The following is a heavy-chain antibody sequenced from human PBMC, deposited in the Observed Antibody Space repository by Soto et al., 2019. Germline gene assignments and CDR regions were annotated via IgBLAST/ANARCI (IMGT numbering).Heavy chain of an antibody. V-gene: IGHV1-3*05. CDR1: GYTFTSYA. CDR3: AGDRSYYGMDV. CDR2: INAGNGNT. J-gene: IGHJ6*02. Sequence: QVQLVQSGAEEKKPGASVKVSCKASGYTFTSYAMHWERQAPGQRLEWMGWINAGNGNTKYSQKFQGRVTITRGTPARTAYMELRSLRCAVTALYYSAGDRSYYGMDVWGQGSTVTVSS.